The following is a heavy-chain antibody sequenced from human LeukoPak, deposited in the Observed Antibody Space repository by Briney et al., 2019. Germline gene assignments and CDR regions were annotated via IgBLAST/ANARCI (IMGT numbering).Heavy chain of an antibody. CDR2: ISSSGSTI. Sequence: GGSLRLSCAASGFTFSDYYMSWIRQAPGKGLEWGSYISSSGSTIYYADSVKGRFTISRDNAKNSLYLQMNSLRAEDTAVYYCARGAISGGAMGDAFDIWGQGTMVTVSS. J-gene: IGHJ3*02. V-gene: IGHV3-11*01. CDR1: GFTFSDYY. D-gene: IGHD3-16*01. CDR3: ARGAISGGAMGDAFDI.